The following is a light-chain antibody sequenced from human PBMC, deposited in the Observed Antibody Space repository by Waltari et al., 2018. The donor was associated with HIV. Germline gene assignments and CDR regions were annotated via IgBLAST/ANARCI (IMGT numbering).Light chain of an antibody. CDR1: SNDVGSSNY. CDR3: SSYTSSTTYV. CDR2: DVS. V-gene: IGLV2-14*03. Sequence: QSALTQPASVSGSPGQSITISCTGTSNDVGSSNYVSWHQQHPGEAPKPIIHDVSDRPSGISNRFSGSKPGNTASLPISGLQTEDEADYYCSSYTSSTTYVFGNGTRVTVL. J-gene: IGLJ1*01.